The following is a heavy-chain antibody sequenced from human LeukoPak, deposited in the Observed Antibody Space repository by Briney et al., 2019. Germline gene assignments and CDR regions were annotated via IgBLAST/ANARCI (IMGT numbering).Heavy chain of an antibody. Sequence: GGSLRLSCAASGFTFSSYWMSWVRQAPGKGREWVANIKQDGSEKVYVDSVKGRFTISRDNAKNSLYLQMNSLRAEDTAVYYCARDSRNYGQPPGYWGQGTLVTVSS. CDR1: GFTFSSYW. J-gene: IGHJ4*02. V-gene: IGHV3-7*01. CDR2: IKQDGSEK. CDR3: ARDSRNYGQPPGY. D-gene: IGHD1-14*01.